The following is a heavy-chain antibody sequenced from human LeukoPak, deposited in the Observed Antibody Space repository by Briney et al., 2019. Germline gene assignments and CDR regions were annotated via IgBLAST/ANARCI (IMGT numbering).Heavy chain of an antibody. Sequence: GGSLRLPCAASGFTFSSYTMHWVRQAPDKGLEWVAVISHDGGNKYYADSVKGRFTISRDNSKNTLYLQMNGLRAEETAMYYCATSLGESTFETWGQGTLVTVSS. CDR2: ISHDGGNK. V-gene: IGHV3-30-3*01. D-gene: IGHD3-3*02. CDR3: ATSLGESTFET. J-gene: IGHJ5*02. CDR1: GFTFSSYT.